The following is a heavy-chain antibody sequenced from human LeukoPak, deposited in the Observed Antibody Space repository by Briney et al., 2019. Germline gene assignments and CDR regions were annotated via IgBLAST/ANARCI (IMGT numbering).Heavy chain of an antibody. Sequence: ASVKVSCKASGYTFTSYGISWVRQAPGQGLEWMGWISAYNDNTNYAQKLQGRVTMTTDTSTSTAYMELRSLRSDDTAVYYCARDLVYYYDSSGPGAFDIWGQGTMVTVSS. CDR3: ARDLVYYYDSSGPGAFDI. CDR1: GYTFTSYG. V-gene: IGHV1-18*01. CDR2: ISAYNDNT. J-gene: IGHJ3*02. D-gene: IGHD3-22*01.